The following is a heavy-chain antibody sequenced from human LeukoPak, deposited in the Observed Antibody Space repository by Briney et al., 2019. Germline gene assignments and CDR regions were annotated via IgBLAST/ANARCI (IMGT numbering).Heavy chain of an antibody. CDR3: AREGVGATTGYFDY. Sequence: SVKVSCKASGGTFSSCAISWVRQAPGQGLEWMGGIIPIFGTANYAQKFQGRVTITADESTSTAYMELSSLRSEDTAVYYCAREGVGATTGYFDYWGQGTLVTVSS. CDR1: GGTFSSCA. CDR2: IIPIFGTA. D-gene: IGHD1-26*01. J-gene: IGHJ4*02. V-gene: IGHV1-69*13.